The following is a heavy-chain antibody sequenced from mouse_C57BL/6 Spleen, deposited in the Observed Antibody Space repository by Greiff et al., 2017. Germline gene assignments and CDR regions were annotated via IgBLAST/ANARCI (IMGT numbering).Heavy chain of an antibody. CDR1: GFTFSDYG. J-gene: IGHJ1*03. CDR2: ISSGSSTI. V-gene: IGHV5-17*01. CDR3: ARPMITGYFDV. Sequence: EVKLVESGGGLVKPGGSLKLSCAASGFTFSDYGMHWVRQAPEKGLEWVAYISSGSSTIYYADTVKGRFTISRDHAKNTLFLQMTSLRSEDTAMYYCARPMITGYFDVWGTGTTVTVSS. D-gene: IGHD2-4*01.